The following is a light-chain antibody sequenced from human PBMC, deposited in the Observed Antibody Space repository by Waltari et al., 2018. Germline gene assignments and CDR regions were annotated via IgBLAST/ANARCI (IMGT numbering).Light chain of an antibody. CDR1: QSLLHRSGYNY. V-gene: IGKV2-28*01. J-gene: IGKJ3*01. CDR2: LGS. CDR3: MQALQTSFT. Sequence: DIVMTQSPLSLPVTPGEPASISCRSSQSLLHRSGYNYLTWYLQKPGQSPQLLIYLGSYRASGVPDRFSGSGSGTEFTLKISRVEAEDVEVYYCMQALQTSFTFGPGTRVDV.